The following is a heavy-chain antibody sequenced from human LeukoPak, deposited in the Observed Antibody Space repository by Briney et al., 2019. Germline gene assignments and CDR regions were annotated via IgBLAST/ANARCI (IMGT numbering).Heavy chain of an antibody. Sequence: GGSLRLSCAASGFTFSSYGMHWVRQAPGKGLEWVAFIRYDEGNKYFADSVKGRFTISRDNSKNTLYLQMNSLRAEDTAVYYCAKVGLMVRGVNYMDVWGKGTTVTVSS. CDR1: GFTFSSYG. D-gene: IGHD3-10*01. J-gene: IGHJ6*03. CDR3: AKVGLMVRGVNYMDV. CDR2: IRYDEGNK. V-gene: IGHV3-30*02.